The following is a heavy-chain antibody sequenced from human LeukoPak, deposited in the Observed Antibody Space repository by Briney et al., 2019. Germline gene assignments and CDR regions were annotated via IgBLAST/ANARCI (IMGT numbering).Heavy chain of an antibody. D-gene: IGHD3-10*01. J-gene: IGHJ6*02. Sequence: ASVKVSCKASGYTFTGCYMHWVRQAPGQGLEWMGWINPNSGGTNYAQKFQGRVTMTRDTSISTAYMELSRLRSDDTAVYYCARDVGVITMVRGVRSYYYGMDVWGQGTTVTVSS. CDR2: INPNSGGT. V-gene: IGHV1-2*02. CDR3: ARDVGVITMVRGVRSYYYGMDV. CDR1: GYTFTGCY.